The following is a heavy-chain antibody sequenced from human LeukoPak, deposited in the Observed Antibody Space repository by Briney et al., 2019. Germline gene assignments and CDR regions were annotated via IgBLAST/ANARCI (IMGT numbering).Heavy chain of an antibody. V-gene: IGHV3-48*01. J-gene: IGHJ3*02. CDR2: ISSSSSTI. Sequence: GGSLRPSCAASGFTFSSYSMNWVRQAPGKGLEWVSYISSSSSTIYYADSVKGRFTISRDNAKNSLYLQMNSLRAEDTAVYYCARDAGRIVGATKLNAFDIWGQGTMVTVSS. CDR1: GFTFSSYS. CDR3: ARDAGRIVGATKLNAFDI. D-gene: IGHD1-26*01.